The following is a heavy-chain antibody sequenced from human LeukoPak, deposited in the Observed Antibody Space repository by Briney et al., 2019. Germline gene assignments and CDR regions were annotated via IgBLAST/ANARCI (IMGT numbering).Heavy chain of an antibody. Sequence: SETLSLTCTVSGGSISSSSYYWGWIRQPPGKGLEWIGSIYYSGSTYYNPSLKSRVSISVDTSKNQFSLKLSSVTAADTAVYYCARMYSSGWYFDYWGQGTLVTVSS. CDR2: IYYSGST. CDR1: GGSISSSSYY. V-gene: IGHV4-39*01. J-gene: IGHJ4*02. D-gene: IGHD6-19*01. CDR3: ARMYSSGWYFDY.